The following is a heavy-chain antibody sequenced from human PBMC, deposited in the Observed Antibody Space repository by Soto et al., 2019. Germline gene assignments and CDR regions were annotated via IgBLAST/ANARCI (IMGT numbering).Heavy chain of an antibody. CDR3: ATIDVWGSYRSEKTFDY. J-gene: IGHJ4*02. CDR2: FDPEDGET. CDR1: GYTLTELS. Sequence: ASVKVSCKVSGYTLTELSMHWVRQAPGKGLEWMGGFDPEDGETIYAQKFQGRVTMTEDTSTDTAYMELSSLRSEDTAVYYCATIDVWGSYRSEKTFDYWGQGTLVTVSS. V-gene: IGHV1-24*01. D-gene: IGHD3-16*02.